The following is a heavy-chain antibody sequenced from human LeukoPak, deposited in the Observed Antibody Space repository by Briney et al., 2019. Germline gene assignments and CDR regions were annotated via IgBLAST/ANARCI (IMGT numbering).Heavy chain of an antibody. D-gene: IGHD3-3*01. J-gene: IGHJ5*02. CDR1: GFTFSSYA. Sequence: PEGSLRLSCAASGFTFSSYAMSWVRQAPGKGLEWVSAISGSGGSTYYADSVKGRFTISRDNSKNTLYLQMNSLRAEDTAVYYCAKDTIFGVGNPFDPWGQGTLVTVSS. CDR3: AKDTIFGVGNPFDP. V-gene: IGHV3-23*01. CDR2: ISGSGGST.